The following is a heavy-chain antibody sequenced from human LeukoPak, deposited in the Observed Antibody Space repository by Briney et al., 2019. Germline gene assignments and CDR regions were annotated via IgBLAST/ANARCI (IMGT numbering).Heavy chain of an antibody. V-gene: IGHV3-23*01. CDR3: AKENQIVVVPAAIDIGYFDY. CDR1: GFTFSSYW. J-gene: IGHJ4*02. D-gene: IGHD2-2*02. CDR2: ISGSGGST. Sequence: GGSLRLSCAASGFTFSSYWMSWVRQAPGKGLEWVSAISGSGGSTYYTDSVKGRFTISRDNSKNTLYLQMNSLRAEDTAVYYCAKENQIVVVPAAIDIGYFDYWGQGTLVTVSS.